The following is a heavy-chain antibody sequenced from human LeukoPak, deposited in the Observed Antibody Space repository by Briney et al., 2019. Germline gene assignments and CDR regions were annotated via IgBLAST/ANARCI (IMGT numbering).Heavy chain of an antibody. CDR2: INHSGST. Sequence: SETLSLTCAVYGGSFSGYYWSWIRQPPGKGLEWIGEINHSGSTNYNPSLKSRVTISVDTSKNQFSLKLSSVTAVDTAVYYCARSQGDSSNYYMDVWGKGTTVTVSS. D-gene: IGHD3-22*01. V-gene: IGHV4-34*01. J-gene: IGHJ6*03. CDR3: ARSQGDSSNYYMDV. CDR1: GGSFSGYY.